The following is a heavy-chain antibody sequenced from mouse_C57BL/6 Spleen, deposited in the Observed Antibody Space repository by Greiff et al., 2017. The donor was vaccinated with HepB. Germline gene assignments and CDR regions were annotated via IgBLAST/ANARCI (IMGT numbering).Heavy chain of an antibody. CDR2: INPNNGGT. J-gene: IGHJ3*01. V-gene: IGHV1-26*01. CDR3: AKRLYYYGSSSFAY. CDR1: GYTFTDYY. Sequence: VQLQQSGPELVKPGASVKISCKASGYTFTDYYMNWVKQSHGKSLEWIGDINPNNGGTSYNQKFKGKATLTVDKSSSTAYMELRSLTSEDSAVYYCAKRLYYYGSSSFAYWGQGTLVTVSA. D-gene: IGHD1-1*01.